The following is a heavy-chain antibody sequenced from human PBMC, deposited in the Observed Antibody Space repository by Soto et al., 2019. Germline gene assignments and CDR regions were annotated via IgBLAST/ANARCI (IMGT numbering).Heavy chain of an antibody. V-gene: IGHV1-2*04. CDR1: GYTFTGYY. CDR3: ARDNRGVVVAATYTPGGYYYMDV. Sequence: ASVKVSCKASGYTFTGYYMHWVRQAPGQGLEWMGWINPNSGGTNYAQKFQGWVTMTRDTSISTAYMELSRLRSDDTAVYYCARDNRGVVVAATYTPGGYYYMDVWGKGTTVTVSS. CDR2: INPNSGGT. D-gene: IGHD2-15*01. J-gene: IGHJ6*03.